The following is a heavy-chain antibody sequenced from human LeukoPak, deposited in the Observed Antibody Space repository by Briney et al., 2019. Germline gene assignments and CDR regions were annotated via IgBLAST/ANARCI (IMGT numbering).Heavy chain of an antibody. CDR3: ARGSDTGYFEA. D-gene: IGHD5-18*01. CDR1: GGSISSSSYY. Sequence: SETLSLTCTVSGGSISSSSYYWAWIRQPPGKGLEWIGSVHYSGSIYYNPSLKSRVTISVDTSRNQFSLKLNSVTTADTAVYYCARGSDTGYFEAWGQGTLVTVSS. J-gene: IGHJ4*02. CDR2: VHYSGSI. V-gene: IGHV4-39*07.